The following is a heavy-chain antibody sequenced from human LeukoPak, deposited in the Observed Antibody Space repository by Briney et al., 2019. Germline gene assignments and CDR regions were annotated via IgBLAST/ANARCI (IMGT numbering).Heavy chain of an antibody. Sequence: KSSETLSLTCTVSGGSISSSGYYWGWIRQPPGKGLEWIGYIYYSGSTNYNPSLKSRVTISVDTSKNQFSLKLSSVTAADTAVYYCASHPDTAMDTPYWGQGTLVTVSS. CDR1: GGSISSSGYY. CDR2: IYYSGST. J-gene: IGHJ4*02. CDR3: ASHPDTAMDTPY. D-gene: IGHD5-18*01. V-gene: IGHV4-61*05.